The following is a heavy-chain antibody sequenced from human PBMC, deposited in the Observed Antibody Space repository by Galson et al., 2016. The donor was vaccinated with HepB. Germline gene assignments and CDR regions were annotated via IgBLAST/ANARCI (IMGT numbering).Heavy chain of an antibody. V-gene: IGHV5-51*01. CDR1: GYNFANYW. Sequence: QSGAEVKKPGESLKISCKGSGYNFANYWIGWVRQMPGKGLEWMGIIYPADSETRYSPSSQGQVTISADKSISTAYLQWSSLKASDTAMHYCARYRASSWGAEFVQHWGQATLVTVSS. CDR2: IYPADSET. D-gene: IGHD6-13*01. CDR3: ARYRASSWGAEFVQH. J-gene: IGHJ1*01.